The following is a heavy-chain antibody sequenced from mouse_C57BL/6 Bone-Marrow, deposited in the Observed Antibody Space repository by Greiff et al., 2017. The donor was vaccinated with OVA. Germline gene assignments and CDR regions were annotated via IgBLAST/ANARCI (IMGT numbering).Heavy chain of an antibody. V-gene: IGHV1-59*01. CDR2: IDPSDSYT. D-gene: IGHD1-1*01. CDR3: ARPITTVVAGDY. J-gene: IGHJ2*01. Sequence: QVQLQQPGAELVRPGTSVTLSCKASGYTFTSYWMHWVKQRPGQGLEWIGVIDPSDSYTNYNQKFKGKATLTVDTSSSTADMQLSSLTSEDSAVYYCARPITTVVAGDYWGQGTTLTVSS. CDR1: GYTFTSYW.